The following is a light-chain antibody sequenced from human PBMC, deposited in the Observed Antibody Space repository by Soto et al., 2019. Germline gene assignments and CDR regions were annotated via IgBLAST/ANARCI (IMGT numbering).Light chain of an antibody. CDR2: EVN. Sequence: QSALTQPASVSGSPGQSTTMSWTRTTSDVGSYNLVSWYQQHPGKAPKLMIYEVNKRPSGVSNRFSGSKSGNTASLTISGLQAEDEADYYCCSYAGSSTLGVFGTGT. V-gene: IGLV2-23*02. J-gene: IGLJ1*01. CDR1: TSDVGSYNL. CDR3: CSYAGSSTLGV.